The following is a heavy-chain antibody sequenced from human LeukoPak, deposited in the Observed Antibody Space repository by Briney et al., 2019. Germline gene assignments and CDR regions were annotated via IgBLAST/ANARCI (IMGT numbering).Heavy chain of an antibody. CDR3: ARGGRSYCSGGSCYSVGVNWFDP. D-gene: IGHD2-15*01. CDR1: GFTFSNAW. V-gene: IGHV4-34*01. CDR2: INHSGST. J-gene: IGHJ5*02. Sequence: GSLRLSCAASGFTFSNAWMSWVRQSPGKGLEWVGEINHSGSTNYNPSLKSRVTISVDTSKNQFSLKLSSVTAADTAVYYCARGGRSYCSGGSCYSVGVNWFDPWGQGTLVTVSS.